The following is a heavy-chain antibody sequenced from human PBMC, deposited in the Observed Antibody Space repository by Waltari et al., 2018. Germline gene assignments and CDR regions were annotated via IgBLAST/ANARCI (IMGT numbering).Heavy chain of an antibody. Sequence: EVQLLESGGAFVRPGGSLRLSCAASGFNFRNYAMLWVRQAPGKGLEWVASINFSGGNTVYADSVKGRSNIARDNSKNTLSIQLDSLRLDDTAVYFCARVNRESLIRGATIDSWGQGTRVTVSS. V-gene: IGHV3-23*01. CDR2: INFSGGNT. D-gene: IGHD3-10*01. CDR3: ARVNRESLIRGATIDS. J-gene: IGHJ4*02. CDR1: GFNFRNYA.